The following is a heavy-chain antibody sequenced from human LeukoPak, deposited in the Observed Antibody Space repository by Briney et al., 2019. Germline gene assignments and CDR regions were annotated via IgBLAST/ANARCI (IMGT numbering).Heavy chain of an antibody. CDR2: ISYDGSNK. Sequence: GSLRLSCAASGFTFSSYAMHWVRQAPGKGLEWVAVISYDGSNKYYADSVKGRFTISRDNSKNTLYLQMNSLRAEDTAVYYCARDQEVVYDSSGYYGTNFDYWGQGTLVTVSS. V-gene: IGHV3-30-3*01. D-gene: IGHD3-22*01. CDR3: ARDQEVVYDSSGYYGTNFDY. J-gene: IGHJ4*02. CDR1: GFTFSSYA.